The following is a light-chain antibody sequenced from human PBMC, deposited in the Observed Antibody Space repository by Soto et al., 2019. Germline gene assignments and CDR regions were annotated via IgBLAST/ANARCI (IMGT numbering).Light chain of an antibody. CDR2: GAS. CDR1: QSVSTN. V-gene: IGKV3-15*01. CDR3: QQYNNWPPWA. J-gene: IGKJ1*01. Sequence: EIVMTQSPAALSVSPGEGATLSCRASQSVSTNLAWYQQKPGQAPRLLIYGASTRATGIPARFSGSGSGTDFTLTISSLQSEDFAGYYCQQYNNWPPWAFGHGTKVEIK.